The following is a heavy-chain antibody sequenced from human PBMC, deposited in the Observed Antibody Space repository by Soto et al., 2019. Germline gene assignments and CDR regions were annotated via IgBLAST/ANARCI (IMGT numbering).Heavy chain of an antibody. CDR2: ISPSSSFL. CDR3: VKEKIQYQYYGMDV. V-gene: IGHV3-21*04. Sequence: PGGSLRLSCAASGFSFRSYYMNWVRQAPGRGLEWVSSISPSSSFLSYTDSLKGRFTISRDNAKNSLYLQMDSLRPEDTAFYYCVKEKIQYQYYGMDVWGQGTTVTVSS. J-gene: IGHJ6*02. CDR1: GFSFRSYY. D-gene: IGHD1-1*01.